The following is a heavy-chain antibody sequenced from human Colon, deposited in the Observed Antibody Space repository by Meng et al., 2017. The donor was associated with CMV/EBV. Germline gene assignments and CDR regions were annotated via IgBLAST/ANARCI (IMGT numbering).Heavy chain of an antibody. Sequence: GGSLRLSCAASGFIFSNYAIHWVRQAPGKGLEWVSVISYDGSDKVYADSLKGRFTISRDNSKNTVYLQMNSLKTEDTAVYYCTTLDSGYVGTDVWGQGTTVTVSS. J-gene: IGHJ6*02. CDR2: ISYDGSDK. CDR1: GFIFSNYA. D-gene: IGHD5-12*01. CDR3: TTLDSGYVGTDV. V-gene: IGHV3-30-3*01.